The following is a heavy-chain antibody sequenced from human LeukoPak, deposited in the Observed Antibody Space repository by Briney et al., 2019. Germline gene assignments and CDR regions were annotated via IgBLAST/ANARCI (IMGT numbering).Heavy chain of an antibody. CDR3: ARDHFSGYGGNYFDY. CDR1: GFTFSDYY. Sequence: GGSLRLSCAASGFTFSDYYMSWLRQAPGKGLEWVSYMSSSGGAIYYADSVKGRFTISRDNAKNSLYLQMNSLRAEDTAVYYCARDHFSGYGGNYFDYWGQGTLVTVSS. D-gene: IGHD5-12*01. J-gene: IGHJ4*02. CDR2: MSSSGGAI. V-gene: IGHV3-11*01.